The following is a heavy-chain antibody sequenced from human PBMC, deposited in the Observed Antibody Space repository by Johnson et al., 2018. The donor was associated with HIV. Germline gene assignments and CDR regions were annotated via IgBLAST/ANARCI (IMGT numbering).Heavy chain of an antibody. D-gene: IGHD3-22*01. J-gene: IGHJ3*02. V-gene: IGHV3-15*01. CDR3: TTDLGYYDSSGDAFDI. CDR2: IKSKTDGGTT. Sequence: VQLVESGGGLVQPGGSLRLSCAASGFTFRSYWMSWVRQAPGKGLEWVGRIKSKTDGGTTDYAAPVKGRFTISRDDSKNTLYLQMNSLKTEDTAVYYCTTDLGYYDSSGDAFDIWGQGTMVTVSS. CDR1: GFTFRSYW.